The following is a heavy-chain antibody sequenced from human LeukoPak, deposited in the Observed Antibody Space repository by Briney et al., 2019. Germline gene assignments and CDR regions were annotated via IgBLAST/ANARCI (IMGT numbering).Heavy chain of an antibody. D-gene: IGHD3-10*01. CDR3: ARAIFYGSGSSEYYFDY. V-gene: IGHV1-8*01. Sequence: ASVKVSCKASGYTFTSYDINWVRQATGQGLEWMGWMNPNSGNTGYAQKFQGRVTMTRNTSISTAYMELSSLRSEDTAVYYCARAIFYGSGSSEYYFDYWGQGTLVTVSS. CDR2: MNPNSGNT. CDR1: GYTFTSYD. J-gene: IGHJ4*02.